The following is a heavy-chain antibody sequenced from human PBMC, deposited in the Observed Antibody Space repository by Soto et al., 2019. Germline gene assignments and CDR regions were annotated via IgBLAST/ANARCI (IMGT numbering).Heavy chain of an antibody. Sequence: SETLSLTCTVSGVSIGTYDWSWIRQPPGKGLEWIGNISYSGGTNYNPSLKSRVTISVDTSKNQFSLKVNSVTAADTAVYYCARNLLVRGIVRRYYGMDVWGQGSTVTVSS. J-gene: IGHJ6*02. CDR3: ARNLLVRGIVRRYYGMDV. V-gene: IGHV4-59*01. D-gene: IGHD3-10*01. CDR1: GVSIGTYD. CDR2: ISYSGGT.